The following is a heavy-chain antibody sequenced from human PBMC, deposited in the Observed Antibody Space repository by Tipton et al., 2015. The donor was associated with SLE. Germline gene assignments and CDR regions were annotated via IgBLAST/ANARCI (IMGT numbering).Heavy chain of an antibody. CDR1: GFTFSSYG. D-gene: IGHD3-10*01. V-gene: IGHV3-30*02. J-gene: IGHJ4*02. Sequence: GSLRLSCAASGFTFSSYGMHWVRQAPGKGLEWVAFIRYDGSNKYYADSVKGRFTISRDNSKNTLYLQMNSLRAEDTAVYYCAGSLGVRGVIGGFDYWGQGTLVTVSS. CDR3: AGSLGVRGVIGGFDY. CDR2: IRYDGSNK.